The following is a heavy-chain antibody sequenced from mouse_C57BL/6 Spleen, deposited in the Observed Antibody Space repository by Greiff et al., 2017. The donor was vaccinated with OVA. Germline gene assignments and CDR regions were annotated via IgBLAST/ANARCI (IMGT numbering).Heavy chain of an antibody. CDR1: GYTFTDYY. V-gene: IGHV1-76*01. CDR2: IYPGSGNT. J-gene: IGHJ4*01. Sequence: VKLVESGAELVRPGASVKLSCKASGYTFTDYYINWVKQRPGQGLEWIARIYPGSGNTYYNEKFKGKATLTAEKSSSTAYMQLSSLTSEDSAVYFCARHSYYYAMDYWGQGTSVTVSS. CDR3: ARHSYYYAMDY.